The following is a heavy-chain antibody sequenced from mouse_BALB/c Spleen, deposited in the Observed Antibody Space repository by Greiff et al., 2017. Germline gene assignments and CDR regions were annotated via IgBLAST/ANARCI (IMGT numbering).Heavy chain of an antibody. CDR2: INPGSGGT. J-gene: IGHJ3*01. V-gene: IGHV1-54*01. CDR3: ARSAGLPFAY. Sequence: QVQLKESGAELVRPGTSVKVSCKASGYAFTNYLIEWVKQRPGQGLEWIGVINPGSGGTNYNEKFKGKATLTADKSSSTAYMQLSSLTSDDSAVYFCARSAGLPFAYWGQGTLVTVSA. CDR1: GYAFTNYL. D-gene: IGHD2-4*01.